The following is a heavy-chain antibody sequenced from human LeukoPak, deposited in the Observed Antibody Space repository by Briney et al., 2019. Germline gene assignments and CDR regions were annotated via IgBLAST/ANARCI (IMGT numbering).Heavy chain of an antibody. J-gene: IGHJ4*02. D-gene: IGHD3-22*01. CDR1: GGSISSSSYY. Sequence: PSETLSLTCTVSGGSISSSSYYWGWIRQPPGKGLEWIGSIYYSGSTYYNPSLKSRVTISVDTSKNQFSLKLSSVTAADTAVYYCARRGDYYDSSGYYYAGCFDYWGQETLVTVSS. CDR2: IYYSGST. CDR3: ARRGDYYDSSGYYYAGCFDY. V-gene: IGHV4-39*01.